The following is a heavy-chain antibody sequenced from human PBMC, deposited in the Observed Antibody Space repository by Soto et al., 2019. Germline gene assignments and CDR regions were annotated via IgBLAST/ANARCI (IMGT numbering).Heavy chain of an antibody. Sequence: PSETLSLTCAVSGAPISSGTYSWSWIRQPPGKGLEWIGYIYHSGSTYYNPSLKSRLTISVDRSKKQFSLRLTSVTAADTAVYYCVRGSAAGGMDVWGQGTTVTSP. CDR3: VRGSAAGGMDV. J-gene: IGHJ6*02. CDR2: IYHSGST. V-gene: IGHV4-30-2*01. D-gene: IGHD6-25*01. CDR1: GAPISSGTYS.